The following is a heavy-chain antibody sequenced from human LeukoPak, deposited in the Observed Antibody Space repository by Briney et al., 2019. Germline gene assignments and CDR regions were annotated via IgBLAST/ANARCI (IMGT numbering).Heavy chain of an antibody. CDR1: GYTFTSYY. Sequence: GASVKVSCKASGYTFTSYYMHWVRQAPGQGLEWMGIINPSGGSTSYAQKFQGRVTMTRDTSTSTVYMELSSLRSEDTAVYYCARAFRALYPTPDAFDIWGQGTMVTVSS. V-gene: IGHV1-46*01. CDR2: INPSGGST. CDR3: ARAFRALYPTPDAFDI. J-gene: IGHJ3*02. D-gene: IGHD2-2*02.